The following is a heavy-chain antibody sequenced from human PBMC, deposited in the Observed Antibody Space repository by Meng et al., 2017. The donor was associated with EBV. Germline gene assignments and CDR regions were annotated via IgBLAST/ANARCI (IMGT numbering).Heavy chain of an antibody. V-gene: IGHV4-39*01. CDR2: VHYSGST. D-gene: IGHD5/OR15-5a*01. Sequence: QLQLQESGPGQVKPSXXXXLTXXVXXGSISSFYYWGWIRQPPGRGLEWIGSVHYSGSTYYSPSLKSRITVSVDTSKNQFSLRLTSVTAADTAVYYCARPFPSIVSPRLDPFGDWGQGTLVTVYS. CDR1: XGSISSFYY. J-gene: IGHJ4*02. CDR3: ARPFPSIVSPRLDPFGD.